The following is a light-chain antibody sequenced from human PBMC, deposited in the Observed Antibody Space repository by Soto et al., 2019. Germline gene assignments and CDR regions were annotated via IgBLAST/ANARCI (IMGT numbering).Light chain of an antibody. CDR2: EVS. J-gene: IGLJ3*02. Sequence: QSALTQPASVSGSPGQSITISCTGTSSDVGSYNLVSWYQQHPGKAPKLMIYEVSKRPSGVSNRFSGSKSGNTASLTISGLQAEDEADYYCCSYAGGRVFGGGTKLTVL. CDR1: SSDVGSYNL. V-gene: IGLV2-23*02. CDR3: CSYAGGRV.